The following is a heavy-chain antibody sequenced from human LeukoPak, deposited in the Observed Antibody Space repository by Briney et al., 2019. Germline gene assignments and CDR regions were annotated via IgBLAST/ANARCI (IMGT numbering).Heavy chain of an antibody. CDR1: GYTFTSYG. V-gene: IGHV1-18*01. CDR2: ISAYNGNT. J-gene: IGHJ5*02. Sequence: ASVKVSCKASGYTFTSYGISWVRQAPGQGLEWMGWISAYNGNTNYAQKLQGRVTMTTDTSTSTAYMELSSLRSEDTAVYYCARDRNAAAGGNWFDPWGQGTLVTVSS. D-gene: IGHD6-13*01. CDR3: ARDRNAAAGGNWFDP.